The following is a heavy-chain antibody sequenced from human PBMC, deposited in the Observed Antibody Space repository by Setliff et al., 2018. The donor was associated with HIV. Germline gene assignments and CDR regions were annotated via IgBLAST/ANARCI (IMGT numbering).Heavy chain of an antibody. D-gene: IGHD4-17*01. V-gene: IGHV3-23*01. CDR1: GFTFNNYA. Sequence: PGGSLRLSCAASGFTFNNYAMSWVRQAPGKGLEWVSDISGSGGRTYYADSVKGRFTISRDSSKNTLCLQMNGLRAEDTAVYYCAKDRTSYGDYVLGPSFDLWGRGTLVTVSS. J-gene: IGHJ2*01. CDR2: ISGSGGRT. CDR3: AKDRTSYGDYVLGPSFDL.